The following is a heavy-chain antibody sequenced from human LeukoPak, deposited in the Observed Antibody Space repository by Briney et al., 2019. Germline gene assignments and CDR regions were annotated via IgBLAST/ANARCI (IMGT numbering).Heavy chain of an antibody. V-gene: IGHV1-2*04. CDR1: GFTFTGYY. J-gene: IGHJ4*02. CDR2: INLNSGGT. D-gene: IGHD4-23*01. CDR3: ARDTSTVLTPYFDY. Sequence: ASVKVSCKASGFTFTGYYMHWVRQAPGQGLEWMGWINLNSGGTNYAQYFQGWVTMTRDTSISTVYLELSRLRPDDTAVYYCARDTSTVLTPYFDYWGQGTLVTVPS.